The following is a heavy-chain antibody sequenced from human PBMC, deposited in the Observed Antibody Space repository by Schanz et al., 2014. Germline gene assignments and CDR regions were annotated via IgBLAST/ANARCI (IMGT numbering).Heavy chain of an antibody. Sequence: QVQLVQSGAEVKRPGASVRVSCKASGYTFTSYDFNWVRQAPGQGLEWMGWMNPDSGNTGYAQKFQGRVTMTRNTSISTAYMELSSLRSEDTAVYYCARDGVDAAAGGNYWGQGTTXTVSS. CDR2: MNPDSGNT. V-gene: IGHV1-8*01. J-gene: IGHJ6*02. D-gene: IGHD6-13*01. CDR3: ARDGVDAAAGGNY. CDR1: GYTFTSYD.